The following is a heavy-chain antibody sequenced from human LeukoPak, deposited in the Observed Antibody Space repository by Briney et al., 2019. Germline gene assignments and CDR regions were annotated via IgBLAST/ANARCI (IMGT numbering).Heavy chain of an antibody. V-gene: IGHV1-46*01. Sequence: ASVKVSCKASGYTFTSYYMHWVRQAPGQGLEWMGIINPSGGSTSYAQKFQGRVTMTRDTSTSTAYMELRSLRSDDTAVYYCARSDCSSTSCSEDWFDPWGQGTLVTVSS. CDR3: ARSDCSSTSCSEDWFDP. CDR2: INPSGGST. CDR1: GYTFTSYY. D-gene: IGHD2-2*01. J-gene: IGHJ5*02.